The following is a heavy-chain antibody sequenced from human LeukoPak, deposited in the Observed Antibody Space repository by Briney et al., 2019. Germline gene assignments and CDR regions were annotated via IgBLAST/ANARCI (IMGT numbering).Heavy chain of an antibody. CDR2: ISSGDSST. D-gene: IGHD3-22*01. V-gene: IGHV3-23*01. CDR3: AKCMSASSVCLNFYS. Sequence: GGTLRLSCAASGFTFTTYAMSWVRQAPGKGLQWVSGISSGDSSTYYTDSVKGRFTISRDNSKNTLYLQINSLRAEDTAVYYCAKCMSASSVCLNFYSWGQGILVTVSS. CDR1: GFTFTTYA. J-gene: IGHJ4*02.